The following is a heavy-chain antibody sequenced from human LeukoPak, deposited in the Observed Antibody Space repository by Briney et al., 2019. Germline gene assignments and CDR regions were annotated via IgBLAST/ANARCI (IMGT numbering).Heavy chain of an antibody. CDR1: GFTFSSYA. Sequence: GGSLRLSCAVSGFTFSSYAMSWVRQAPGKGLEWVSTISGSGGTTYYADSVKGRFRISRDNSKNTLYLQMNGLRVDDTAVYYCAKGVQWAAPGSCLDSWGLGTLVTVSS. D-gene: IGHD6-13*01. J-gene: IGHJ4*02. CDR2: ISGSGGTT. CDR3: AKGVQWAAPGSCLDS. V-gene: IGHV3-23*01.